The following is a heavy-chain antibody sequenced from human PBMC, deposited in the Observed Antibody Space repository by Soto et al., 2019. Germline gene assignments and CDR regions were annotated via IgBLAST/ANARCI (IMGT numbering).Heavy chain of an antibody. CDR1: GFSLSTSGVG. V-gene: IGHV2-5*02. J-gene: IGHJ4*02. D-gene: IGHD2-15*01. CDR3: AHSRAPRILAY. CDR2: IYWDDDK. Sequence: QITLKESGPTLVKPTQTLTLTCTFSGFSLSTSGVGVGWIRQPPGKALDWLALIYWDDDKRYSPSLESRLTITKDTPKNHVVLTITNMDPVDTAAYYCAHSRAPRILAYWGQGTLVTVSS.